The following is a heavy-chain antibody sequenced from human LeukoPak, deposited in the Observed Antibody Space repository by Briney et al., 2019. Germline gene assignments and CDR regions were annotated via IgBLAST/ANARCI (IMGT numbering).Heavy chain of an antibody. D-gene: IGHD3-10*01. CDR2: IYYSGST. CDR3: ATYYLEYFQH. V-gene: IGHV4-31*03. CDR1: GGSISSGGYY. Sequence: SQTLSLTCTVSGGSISSGGYYWSWIRQHPGKGLEWIGYIYYSGSTYYNPSLKSRFTISVDTSKNQFSLKLSSVTAADTAVYYCATYYLEYFQHWGQGTLVTASS. J-gene: IGHJ1*01.